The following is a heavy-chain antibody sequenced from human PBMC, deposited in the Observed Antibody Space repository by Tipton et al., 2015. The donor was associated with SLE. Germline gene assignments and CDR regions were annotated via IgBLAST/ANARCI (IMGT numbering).Heavy chain of an antibody. D-gene: IGHD4/OR15-4a*01. J-gene: IGHJ4*02. CDR2: IYSGGST. Sequence: SLRLSCAASGFTVSSNYMSWVRQAPGKGLEWVSVIYSGGSTYYADSVKGRFTISRDNSKNTLYLQMDGLRADDTAVYYCAKHSAGLTYFDYWGQGTVVAVSP. V-gene: IGHV3-66*04. CDR3: AKHSAGLTYFDY. CDR1: GFTVSSNY.